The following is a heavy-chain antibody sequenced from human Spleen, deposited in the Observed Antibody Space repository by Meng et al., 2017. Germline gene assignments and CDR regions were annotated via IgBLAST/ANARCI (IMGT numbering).Heavy chain of an antibody. CDR3: TRGYYYGSGSYPFDY. CDR1: GFTFSGSA. D-gene: IGHD3-10*01. Sequence: GESLKISCAASGFTFSGSAMHWVRQASGKGLEWVGRIRSKANSYATAYAASVKGRFTISRDDSKSTAYLQMNSLKTEDTAVYYCTRGYYYGSGSYPFDYWGQGTLVTVSS. J-gene: IGHJ4*02. V-gene: IGHV3-73*01. CDR2: IRSKANSYAT.